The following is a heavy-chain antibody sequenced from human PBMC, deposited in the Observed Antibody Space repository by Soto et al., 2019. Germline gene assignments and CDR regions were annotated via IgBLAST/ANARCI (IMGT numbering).Heavy chain of an antibody. Sequence: SETLSLTCNVSGASIYTYYWNWIRQSPGKGLEWIGYISDGGSTNYNPSLESRVTISLDTSKNQFALKLSSVTAADTAVYYCARYSTLRFMVRGMRWFDPWGQGTLVTVSS. J-gene: IGHJ5*02. CDR2: ISDGGST. V-gene: IGHV4-59*01. CDR1: GASIYTYY. D-gene: IGHD3-10*01. CDR3: ARYSTLRFMVRGMRWFDP.